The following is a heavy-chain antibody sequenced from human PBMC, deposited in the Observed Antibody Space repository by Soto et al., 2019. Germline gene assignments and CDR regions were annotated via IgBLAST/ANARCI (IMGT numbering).Heavy chain of an antibody. CDR2: IYYSGST. CDR1: GGSISSYC. J-gene: IGHJ4*02. V-gene: IGHV4-59*08. CDR3: ARNYGPGYTFDY. D-gene: IGHD3-10*01. Sequence: PSETLCLTCTVSGGSISSYCWSWIRQPPGKGLEWIGYIYYSGSTNYNPSLKSRVTISVDTSKNQFSLKLSSVPAADTAVYYCARNYGPGYTFDYWGQGTLVTVSS.